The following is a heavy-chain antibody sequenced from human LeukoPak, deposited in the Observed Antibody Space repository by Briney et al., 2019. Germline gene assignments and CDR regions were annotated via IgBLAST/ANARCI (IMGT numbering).Heavy chain of an antibody. CDR2: IYHSGST. V-gene: IGHV4-4*02. D-gene: IGHD6-19*01. CDR1: GGSISSSNW. Sequence: PSETLSLTCAVSGGSISSSNWWSWVRQPPGKGLERIGEIYHSGSTNYNPSLKSRVTISVDKSKNQFSLKLSSVTAADTAVYYCARGANYQFIAVDRFIAGRGNWFDPWGQGTLVTVSS. CDR3: ARGANYQFIAVDRFIAGRGNWFDP. J-gene: IGHJ5*02.